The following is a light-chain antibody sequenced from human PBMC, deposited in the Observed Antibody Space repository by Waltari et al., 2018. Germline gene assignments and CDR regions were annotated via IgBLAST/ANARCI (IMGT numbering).Light chain of an antibody. CDR2: EDY. V-gene: IGLV1-51*02. J-gene: IGLJ3*02. Sequence: QSVLTQPPSMSAAPGQRVPISCSGSSSNIGNNYVSWYQQLPGTAPKLLLYEDYRRPSGIPDRFSGSKSGTSATLGITGLQTGDEADYYCAAWDSSLSGWAFGGGTKLTVL. CDR3: AAWDSSLSGWA. CDR1: SSNIGNNY.